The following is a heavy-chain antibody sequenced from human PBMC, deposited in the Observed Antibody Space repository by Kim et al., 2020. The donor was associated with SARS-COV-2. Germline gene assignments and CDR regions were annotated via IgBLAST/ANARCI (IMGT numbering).Heavy chain of an antibody. D-gene: IGHD3-22*01. Sequence: SVKGRFTISRDNSKNTLYLQMNSLRAEDTAVYYCAKSPDGYYYDSSGYYHWGQGTLVTVSS. J-gene: IGHJ4*02. CDR3: AKSPDGYYYDSSGYYH. V-gene: IGHV3-23*01.